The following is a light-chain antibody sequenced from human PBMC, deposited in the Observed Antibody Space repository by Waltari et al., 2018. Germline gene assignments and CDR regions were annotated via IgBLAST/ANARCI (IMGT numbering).Light chain of an antibody. J-gene: IGKJ2*01. Sequence: IQMTQSPSSLSESKGTKVTITCRASKDIRKNLSWFQERPGKAPKLLIYDASNLEAGVPSRFSGTGSGTDFSLTISSLQPEDSATYYCQHYNNLPYTFSRGTKLQIK. CDR2: DAS. V-gene: IGKV1-33*01. CDR3: QHYNNLPYT. CDR1: KDIRKN.